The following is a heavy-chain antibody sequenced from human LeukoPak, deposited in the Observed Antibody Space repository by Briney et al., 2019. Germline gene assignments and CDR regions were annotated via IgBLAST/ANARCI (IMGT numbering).Heavy chain of an antibody. Sequence: TSETLSLTCSVSGDSISSYYWSWVRQPPGKGLEWIGNIYYSGSTYYNPSLKSRVTISIDTSKNQFSLRLYSVTAADTAVYYCATIVAGAFDIWGQGTMVTVSS. V-gene: IGHV4-59*04. J-gene: IGHJ3*02. CDR1: GDSISSYY. D-gene: IGHD2/OR15-2a*01. CDR3: ATIVAGAFDI. CDR2: IYYSGST.